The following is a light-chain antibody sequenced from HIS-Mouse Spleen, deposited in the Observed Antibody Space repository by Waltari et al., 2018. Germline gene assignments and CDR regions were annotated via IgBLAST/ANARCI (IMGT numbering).Light chain of an antibody. Sequence: AIQLTQSPSSLSASVGDRVTITSRASQGISSALAWYQQKRGKAPKLLIYDASSLESGVPSRFSGSGSGTDFTLTISSLQPEDFATYYCQQFNSYPHTFGQGTKLEIK. CDR2: DAS. J-gene: IGKJ2*01. CDR1: QGISSA. V-gene: IGKV1-13*02. CDR3: QQFNSYPHT.